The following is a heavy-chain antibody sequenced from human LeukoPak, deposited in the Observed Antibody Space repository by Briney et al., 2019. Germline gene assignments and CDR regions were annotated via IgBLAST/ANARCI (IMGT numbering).Heavy chain of an antibody. CDR2: ISYDGSNK. CDR3: AKDRGGRRWLQGEAFDY. CDR1: GFTFSSYG. V-gene: IGHV3-30*18. Sequence: GGSLRLSCAASGFTFSSYGMHWVRQAPGKGLEWVAVISYDGSNKYYADSVKGRFTISRDNSKNTLYLQMNSLRAEDTAVYYCAKDRGGRRWLQGEAFDYWGQGTLVTVSS. J-gene: IGHJ4*02. D-gene: IGHD5-24*01.